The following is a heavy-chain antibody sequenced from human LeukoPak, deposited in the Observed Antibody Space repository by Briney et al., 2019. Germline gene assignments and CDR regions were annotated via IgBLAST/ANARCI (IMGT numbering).Heavy chain of an antibody. V-gene: IGHV3-66*01. CDR3: ARELERKPYPDY. D-gene: IGHD1-1*01. CDR1: GFTVSSNF. Sequence: PGGSLRLSCAASGFTVSSNFMTWVRQAPGKGLEWVSIIYSGGDTYYTDSVKGRFTISRDNAKNSLYLQMNSLRDEDTAVYYCARELERKPYPDYWGQGTLVTVSS. CDR2: IYSGGDT. J-gene: IGHJ4*02.